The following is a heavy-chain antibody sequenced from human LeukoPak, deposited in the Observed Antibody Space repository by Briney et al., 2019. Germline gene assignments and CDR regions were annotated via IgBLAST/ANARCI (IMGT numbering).Heavy chain of an antibody. CDR1: GFTFGSYA. D-gene: IGHD2-21*01. Sequence: GVSLRLSCAASGFTFGSYAMSWVRQAPGKGLEWVSAISGSGGSTYYADSVKGRFTISRDNSKNTLYLQMNSLRAEDTAVYYCAKDRSLVVVIAILFDYWGQGTLVTVSS. J-gene: IGHJ4*02. V-gene: IGHV3-23*01. CDR2: ISGSGGST. CDR3: AKDRSLVVVIAILFDY.